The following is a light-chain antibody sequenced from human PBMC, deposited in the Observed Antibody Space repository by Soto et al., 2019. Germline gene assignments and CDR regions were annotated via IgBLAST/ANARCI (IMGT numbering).Light chain of an antibody. J-gene: IGKJ4*01. CDR2: GAS. Sequence: EIVMTQSPATLSVSPGERATLSCRASQSVSSNLAWYQQKPGQAPSLLIYGASTRATGISARFSGSGSGTDYNLTISSLKSEEFGVYYCQQYNNWPLTFAGRNKVEIK. CDR1: QSVSSN. V-gene: IGKV3-15*01. CDR3: QQYNNWPLT.